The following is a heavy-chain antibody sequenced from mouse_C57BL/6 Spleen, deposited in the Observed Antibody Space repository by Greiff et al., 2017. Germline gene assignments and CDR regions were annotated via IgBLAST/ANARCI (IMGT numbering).Heavy chain of an antibody. CDR2: IDPETGGT. V-gene: IGHV1-15*01. CDR1: GYTFTDYE. CDR3: TRSRYAY. Sequence: VKLQESGAELVRPGASVTLSCKASGYTFTDYEMHWVKQTPVHGLEWIGAIDPETGGTAYNQKFKGKAILTADKSSSTAYMELRSLTSEDSAVYYYTRSRYAYWGQGTLVTVSA. J-gene: IGHJ3*01.